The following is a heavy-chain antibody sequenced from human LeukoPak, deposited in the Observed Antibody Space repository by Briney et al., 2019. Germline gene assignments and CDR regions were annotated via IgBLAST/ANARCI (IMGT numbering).Heavy chain of an antibody. CDR1: GFTFSSYA. V-gene: IGHV3-30-3*01. CDR3: AKAVRSDCSTTSCYVVDY. CDR2: ISYDGSNK. Sequence: GGSLRLSCAAPGFTFSSYAMHWVRQAPGKGLEWVAVISYDGSNKYYADSVKGRFTISRDNSKNTLYLQMNSLRVEDTAVYYCAKAVRSDCSTTSCYVVDYWGQGALVTVSS. D-gene: IGHD2-2*01. J-gene: IGHJ4*02.